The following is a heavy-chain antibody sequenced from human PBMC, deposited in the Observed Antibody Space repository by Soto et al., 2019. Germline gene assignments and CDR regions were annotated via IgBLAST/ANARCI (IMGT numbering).Heavy chain of an antibody. CDR1: GFTFSSYS. CDR2: ISSSSSYI. Sequence: GGSLRLSCAASGFTFSSYSMNWVRQAPGKGLEWVSSISSSSSYIYYADSVKGRFTISRDNAKNSLYLQMNSLRAEDTAVYYCARGQLNKPPYYYYYYMDVWGKGTTVTVSS. D-gene: IGHD1-1*01. J-gene: IGHJ6*03. V-gene: IGHV3-21*01. CDR3: ARGQLNKPPYYYYYYMDV.